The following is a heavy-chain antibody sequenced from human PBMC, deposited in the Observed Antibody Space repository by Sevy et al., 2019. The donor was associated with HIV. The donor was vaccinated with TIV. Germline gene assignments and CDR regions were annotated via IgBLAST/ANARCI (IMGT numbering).Heavy chain of an antibody. V-gene: IGHV3-11*06. D-gene: IGHD3-22*01. J-gene: IGHJ6*01. CDR2: ISGASGNT. CDR1: GFSLDDYY. Sequence: GGSLRLSCAATGFSLDDYYMTWIRQAPGKGLEWVSYISGASGNTNYAESVKGRFTISRDNTKNFVYLQMDGLRAEDTATYYCARDGNSGYYFNYYYYGTDVWGQGTTVTVSS. CDR3: ARDGNSGYYFNYYYYGTDV.